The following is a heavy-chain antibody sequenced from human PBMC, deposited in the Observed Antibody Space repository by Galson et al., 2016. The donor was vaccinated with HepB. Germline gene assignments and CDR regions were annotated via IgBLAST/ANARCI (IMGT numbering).Heavy chain of an antibody. V-gene: IGHV5-51*01. CDR1: GYTFTSYW. D-gene: IGHD6-19*01. CDR2: IYPSDSDT. CDR3: ARQFKSGWYGFGDS. J-gene: IGHJ4*02. Sequence: QSGAEVKNPGESLKISCKVSGYTFTSYWIGWVRQMPDKGLEWMGIIYPSDSDTKYSPSFQGQVTISVDKSISTAFLQWASLKASDTAIYYCARQFKSGWYGFGDSWGQGTLVTVSS.